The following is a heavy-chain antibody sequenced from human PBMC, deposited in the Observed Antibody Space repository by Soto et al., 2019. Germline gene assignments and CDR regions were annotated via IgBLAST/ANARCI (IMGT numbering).Heavy chain of an antibody. Sequence: SETLSLTCTVSGGSISSSSYYWGWIRQPPGKGLEWIGSIYYSGSTYYNPSLKSRVTISVDTSKNQFSLKLSSVTAADTAVYYCARHILDRITIFGVVIRWFDPWGQGTLVTVS. CDR1: GGSISSSSYY. CDR3: ARHILDRITIFGVVIRWFDP. J-gene: IGHJ5*02. CDR2: IYYSGST. D-gene: IGHD3-3*01. V-gene: IGHV4-39*01.